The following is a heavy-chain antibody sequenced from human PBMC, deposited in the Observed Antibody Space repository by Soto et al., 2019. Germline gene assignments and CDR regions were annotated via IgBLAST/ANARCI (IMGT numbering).Heavy chain of an antibody. CDR3: AKDLNQWLVGSFDY. J-gene: IGHJ4*02. CDR1: GFTFSSYA. CDR2: ISGSGGST. D-gene: IGHD6-19*01. Sequence: GGSLRLSCAASGFTFSSYAMSWVRQAPGKGLEWVSAISGSGGSTYYADSVKGRFTISRDNSKDTLYLQMNSLRAEDTAVYYCAKDLNQWLVGSFDYWGQGTLVTVSS. V-gene: IGHV3-23*01.